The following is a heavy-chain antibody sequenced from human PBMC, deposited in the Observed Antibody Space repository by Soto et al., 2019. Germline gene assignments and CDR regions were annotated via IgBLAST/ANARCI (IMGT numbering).Heavy chain of an antibody. J-gene: IGHJ6*02. D-gene: IGHD3-3*01. Sequence: ASVKVSCKASGYSFTGYYIHWVRQAPGQGLEWMGWINPNSGGANYAQKFQGRVTMTRDTSTTTAYMELSRLRSNDTAVFYCARSSALTISGVGGMDVWGQGATVTVSS. CDR3: ARSSALTISGVGGMDV. CDR1: GYSFTGYY. V-gene: IGHV1-2*02. CDR2: INPNSGGA.